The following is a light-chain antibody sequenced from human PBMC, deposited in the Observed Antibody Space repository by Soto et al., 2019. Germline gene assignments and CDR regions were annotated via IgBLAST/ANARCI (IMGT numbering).Light chain of an antibody. V-gene: IGKV1-5*03. Sequence: DIQMTQSPSTLSASVGDRVTITCRASQSSSSWLAWYQQKPGKAPKLLIYKASSLESGVPSRFSGSGSVTEFTLTISSLQPDDFAPYYCQQYNSYPYTFGQGNKLEIK. CDR3: QQYNSYPYT. J-gene: IGKJ2*01. CDR2: KAS. CDR1: QSSSSW.